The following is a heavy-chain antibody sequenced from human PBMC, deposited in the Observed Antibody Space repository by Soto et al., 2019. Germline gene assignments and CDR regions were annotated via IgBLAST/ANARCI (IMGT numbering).Heavy chain of an antibody. V-gene: IGHV3-23*01. CDR3: VSGSGSYYNGETPNYYYYYGMDV. D-gene: IGHD3-10*01. CDR1: GFTFSSYA. J-gene: IGHJ6*02. Sequence: GGSLRLSCAASGFTFSSYAMIWVRQAPGKGLEWVSAISGSGGSTYYADSVKGRFTISRDNSKNTLYLQMNSLRAEDTAVYYCVSGSGSYYNGETPNYYYYYGMDVWGQGTTVTVSS. CDR2: ISGSGGST.